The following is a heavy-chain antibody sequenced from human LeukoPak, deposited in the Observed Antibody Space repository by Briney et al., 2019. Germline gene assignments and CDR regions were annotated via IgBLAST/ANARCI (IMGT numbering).Heavy chain of an antibody. V-gene: IGHV1-18*01. CDR1: GYTFTNYG. J-gene: IGHJ4*02. CDR3: ARDGYTFGGVKTRFDF. CDR2: ISAYNGDT. Sequence: ASVKVSCKASGYTFTNYGISWVRQAPGRGLEWMGWISAYNGDTNYAQKLQGRVTMTTDTSTTTAYMELRSLSSDDTAVYYCARDGYTFGGVKTRFDFWGQGTLVTVSS. D-gene: IGHD3-16*01.